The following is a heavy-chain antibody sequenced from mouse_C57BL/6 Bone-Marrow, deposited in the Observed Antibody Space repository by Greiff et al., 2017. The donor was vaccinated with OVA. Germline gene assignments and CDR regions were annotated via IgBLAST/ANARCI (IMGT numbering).Heavy chain of an antibody. V-gene: IGHV1-54*01. CDR3: ARRGYFDV. CDR2: INPGSGGT. Sequence: VQLQQSGAELVRPGTSVKVSCKASGYAFTNYLIEWVKQRPGQGLEWIGVINPGSGGTNYNEKFKGKATLTADKSSSTAYMQLSSLTSEDSAVYFWARRGYFDVLGTGTTVTVSS. J-gene: IGHJ1*03. CDR1: GYAFTNYL.